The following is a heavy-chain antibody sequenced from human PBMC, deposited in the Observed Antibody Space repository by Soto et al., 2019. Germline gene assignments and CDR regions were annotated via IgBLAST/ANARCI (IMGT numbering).Heavy chain of an antibody. J-gene: IGHJ4*02. CDR2: LSYDGSNK. D-gene: IGHD3-16*01. V-gene: IGHV3-30*18. CDR1: GFTFSSYG. Sequence: QVQLVESGGGVVQPGRPLRLSCAASGFTFSSYGMHGVRQAPGKGLEGVAVLSYDGSNKYYADSVKGRFTISRDNSKNTLYLQMNSLRAEDTAVYYCAKDFHHGGNFDYWGQGTLVTVSS. CDR3: AKDFHHGGNFDY.